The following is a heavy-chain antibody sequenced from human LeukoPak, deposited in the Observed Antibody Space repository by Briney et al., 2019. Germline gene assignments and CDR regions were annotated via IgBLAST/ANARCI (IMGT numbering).Heavy chain of an antibody. J-gene: IGHJ4*02. Sequence: GASVKVSCKASGYTFTSYGISWVGQAPGQGVEWMGWISAYNGNTNYAQKLQRRVTMTTDTSTTTAYMELRSLRSDDTAVYYCARREWELLDNYWGQGTLVTVSS. CDR2: ISAYNGNT. V-gene: IGHV1-18*01. D-gene: IGHD1-26*01. CDR3: ARREWELLDNY. CDR1: GYTFTSYG.